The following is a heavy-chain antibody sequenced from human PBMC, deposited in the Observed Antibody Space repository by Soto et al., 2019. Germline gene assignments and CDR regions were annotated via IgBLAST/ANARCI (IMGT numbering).Heavy chain of an antibody. Sequence: PGESLKISCAASGFTFSSYAMSWVRQAPGKGLEWVSAISGSGGSTYYADSVKGRFTISRDNSKNTLYLQMNSLRAEDTAVYYCAKRGWQNWFDPWGQGTLVTVS. CDR1: GFTFSSYA. J-gene: IGHJ5*02. V-gene: IGHV3-23*01. CDR3: AKRGWQNWFDP. CDR2: ISGSGGST. D-gene: IGHD6-19*01.